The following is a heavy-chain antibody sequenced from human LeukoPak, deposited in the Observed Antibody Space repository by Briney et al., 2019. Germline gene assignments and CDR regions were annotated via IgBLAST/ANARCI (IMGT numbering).Heavy chain of an antibody. V-gene: IGHV1-2*02. D-gene: IGHD3-3*02. J-gene: IGHJ4*02. CDR3: ARDLNLAGFDY. CDR2: INPNSGGT. Sequence: GASVKVSCTASGYTFTGYYMHWVRQAPGQGLEWMGWINPNSGGTNYAQKFRGRVTMTRDTSISTAYMELSRLRSDDTAVYYCARDLNLAGFDYWGQGTLVTVSS. CDR1: GYTFTGYY.